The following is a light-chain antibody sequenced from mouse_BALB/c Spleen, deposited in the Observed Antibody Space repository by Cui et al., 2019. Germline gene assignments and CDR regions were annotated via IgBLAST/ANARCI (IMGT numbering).Light chain of an antibody. J-gene: IGKJ4*01. V-gene: IGKV6-14*01. CDR3: LQHWNYPFT. CDR2: LAS. CDR1: QNVRTA. Sequence: DIVMTQSQKIMSTSVGDRVSITCKASQNVRTAVAWYQQKPGQSPKALIYLASNRHTGVPERFTGSGSGTDFTLTISNVQSEDLADYFCLQHWNYPFTFVSGTKLEIK.